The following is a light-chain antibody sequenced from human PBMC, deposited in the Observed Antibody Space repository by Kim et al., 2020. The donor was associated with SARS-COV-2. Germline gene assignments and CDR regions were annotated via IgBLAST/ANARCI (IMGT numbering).Light chain of an antibody. CDR3: AVWDDSLSAWV. CDR1: SSNIGTNT. V-gene: IGLV1-44*01. CDR2: SNN. J-gene: IGLJ3*02. Sequence: QSVLTQSPSASGTPGQRVTISCYGSSSNIGTNTVKWYQQFPRTAPKLLIYSNNQRPSGVPDRFSGSRSGTSASLAISGLQSEDEDDYYCAVWDDSLSAWVFGGGTQLTVL.